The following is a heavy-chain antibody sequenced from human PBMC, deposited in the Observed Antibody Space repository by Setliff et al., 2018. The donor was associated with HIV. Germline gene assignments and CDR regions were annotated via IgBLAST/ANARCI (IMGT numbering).Heavy chain of an antibody. CDR2: VYTSGST. V-gene: IGHV4-4*07. CDR1: GGSMSTYY. J-gene: IGHJ3*02. D-gene: IGHD2-15*01. CDR3: ARVFPPIRGAPFGTPPGAFDI. Sequence: SETLSLTCSVSGGSMSTYYWSWIRQPAGKRLEWIGRVYTSGSTIYNPSLRSRVTMSVGTSKSQFSLKLNSVAAADTAVYYCARVFPPIRGAPFGTPPGAFDIWGQGTMVT.